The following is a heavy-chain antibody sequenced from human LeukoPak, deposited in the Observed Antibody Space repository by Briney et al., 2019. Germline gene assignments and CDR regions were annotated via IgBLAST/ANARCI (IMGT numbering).Heavy chain of an antibody. D-gene: IGHD3-10*01. Sequence: SETLSLTCTVSGGSISSSSDFWGWIRQPPGKAPEWIGSIHYNGSTHDNPSLKSRVTMAVDMSQNQFSLKLSSVTAADTAVYYCARDRPSGQDWFDPWGQGTLVTVSS. CDR3: ARDRPSGQDWFDP. CDR1: GGSISSSSDF. CDR2: IHYNGST. V-gene: IGHV4-39*07. J-gene: IGHJ5*02.